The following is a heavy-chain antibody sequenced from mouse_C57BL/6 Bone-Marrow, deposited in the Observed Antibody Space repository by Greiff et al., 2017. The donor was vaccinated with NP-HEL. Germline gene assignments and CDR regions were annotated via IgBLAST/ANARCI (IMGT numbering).Heavy chain of an antibody. CDR1: GFSFNTYA. D-gene: IGHD2-14*01. Sequence: EVMLVESGGGLVQPKGSLKLSCAASGFSFNTYAMNWVRQAPGKGLEWVARIRSKSNNYATYYADSVKDRFTISRDDSESMLYLQMNNLKTEDTAMYYCVRRSYYRGAMDYWGQGTSVTVSS. CDR2: IRSKSNNYAT. CDR3: VRRSYYRGAMDY. J-gene: IGHJ4*01. V-gene: IGHV10-1*01.